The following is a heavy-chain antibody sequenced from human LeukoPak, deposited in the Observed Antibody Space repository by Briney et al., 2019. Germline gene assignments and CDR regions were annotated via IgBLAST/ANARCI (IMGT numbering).Heavy chain of an antibody. V-gene: IGHV4-31*03. CDR2: IYYSGST. CDR3: ARVGGYSSSWYDY. J-gene: IGHJ4*02. Sequence: SETLSLTCTVSGGSISSGGYYWSWIRQHPGKGLEWIGYIYYSGSTYYNPSLKSRVTISVDTSKNQFSLKLSSVTAADTAVYYCARVGGYSSSWYDYWGQGTLVTVSS. D-gene: IGHD6-13*01. CDR1: GGSISSGGYY.